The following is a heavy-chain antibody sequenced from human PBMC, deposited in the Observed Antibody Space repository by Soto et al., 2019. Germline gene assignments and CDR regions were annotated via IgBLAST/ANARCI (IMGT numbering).Heavy chain of an antibody. D-gene: IGHD3-10*01. CDR2: INPSGGST. V-gene: IGHV1-46*01. Sequence: QVQLVQSGAEVKKPGASVKVSCKASGYTFTSYYMHWVRQAPGQGLEWMGIINPSGGSTSYAQKFPGRVTMTRETATSTVYMELSSLRSEDTAVYYCAREASYGSGSYYPYYFDYWGQGTLVTVSS. J-gene: IGHJ4*02. CDR1: GYTFTSYY. CDR3: AREASYGSGSYYPYYFDY.